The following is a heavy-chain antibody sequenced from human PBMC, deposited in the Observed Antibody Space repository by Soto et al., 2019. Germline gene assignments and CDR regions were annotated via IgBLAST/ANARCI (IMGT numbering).Heavy chain of an antibody. CDR3: AMGYSDYVPLAAPFDY. J-gene: IGHJ4*02. Sequence: GGSLRLSCAASGFTFSSYGMHWVRQAPGKGLEWVAVISYDGSNKYYADSVKGRFTISRDNSKNTLYLQMNSLRAEDTAVYYCAMGYSDYVPLAAPFDYWGQGTLVTVSS. CDR1: GFTFSSYG. CDR2: ISYDGSNK. D-gene: IGHD5-12*01. V-gene: IGHV3-30*03.